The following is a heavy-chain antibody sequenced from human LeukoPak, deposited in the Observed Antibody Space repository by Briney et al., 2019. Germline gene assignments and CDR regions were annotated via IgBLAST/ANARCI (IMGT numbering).Heavy chain of an antibody. V-gene: IGHV4-34*01. CDR3: AIGRITIS. J-gene: IGHJ5*02. CDR1: GGSFSGYY. D-gene: IGHD3-3*01. Sequence: SGTLSLTCAVFGGSFSGYYWSWIRQPPGKGLEWIGEINHSGSTNYNPSLKSRVTISVDTSKNQFSLKLSSVTAADTSVYYCAIGRITISWGQGTLVTVSS. CDR2: INHSGST.